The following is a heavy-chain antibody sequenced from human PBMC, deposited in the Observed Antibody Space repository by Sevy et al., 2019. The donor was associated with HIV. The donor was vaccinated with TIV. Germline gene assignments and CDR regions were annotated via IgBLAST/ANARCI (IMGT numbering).Heavy chain of an antibody. Sequence: GGSLRLSCAASGFTFSKYSMSWVRQPPGKGLEWVSTLSFGCGEINYADSVKGRFTISRDNSNSSVYLQMNNLRPDDTAVYYCAREGCTQPPDHWGQGTLVTVSS. J-gene: IGHJ4*02. D-gene: IGHD2-8*01. CDR3: AREGCTQPPDH. CDR2: LSFGCGEI. V-gene: IGHV3-23*01. CDR1: GFTFSKYS.